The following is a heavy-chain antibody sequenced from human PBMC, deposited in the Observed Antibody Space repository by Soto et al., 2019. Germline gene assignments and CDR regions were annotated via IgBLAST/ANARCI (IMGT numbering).Heavy chain of an antibody. Sequence: QVQLVESGGGVVQPGRSLRLSCAASGFTFSSYGMHWVRQAPGKGLEWGAVIWYDGSNKYYADSVKGRFTISRDNSKNTLYLQMNSLRAEETAVYYCARDPLITMVRGVISFYGMDVWGQGTTVTVSS. CDR3: ARDPLITMVRGVISFYGMDV. D-gene: IGHD3-10*01. CDR1: GFTFSSYG. V-gene: IGHV3-33*01. J-gene: IGHJ6*02. CDR2: IWYDGSNK.